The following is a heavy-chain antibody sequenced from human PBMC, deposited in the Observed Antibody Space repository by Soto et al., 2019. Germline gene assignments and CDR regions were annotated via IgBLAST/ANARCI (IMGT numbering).Heavy chain of an antibody. D-gene: IGHD2-2*01. V-gene: IGHV1-8*01. CDR2: MNPNSGNT. CDR3: ARGLQYCSSTSCQV. CDR1: GYTFTSYD. J-gene: IGHJ6*02. Sequence: ASVKVSCKASGYTFTSYDINWVRQATGQGLEWMGWMNPNSGNTGYAQKFQGRVTMTRNTSTSTAYMELRSLRSDDTAVYYCARGLQYCSSTSCQVWGQGTTVTVSS.